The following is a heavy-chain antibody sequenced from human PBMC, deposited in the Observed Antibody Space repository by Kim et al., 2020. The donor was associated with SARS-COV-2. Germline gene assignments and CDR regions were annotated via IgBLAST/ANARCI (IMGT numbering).Heavy chain of an antibody. Sequence: SETLSLTCTVSGGSISSSSYYWGWIRQPPGKGLEWIGSIYYSGSTYYNPSLKSRVTISVDTSKNQFSLKLSSVTAADTAVYYCVSRPSGVVIISSFDYWGQGTLVTVSS. V-gene: IGHV4-39*01. CDR2: IYYSGST. CDR3: VSRPSGVVIISSFDY. D-gene: IGHD3-3*01. J-gene: IGHJ4*02. CDR1: GGSISSSSYY.